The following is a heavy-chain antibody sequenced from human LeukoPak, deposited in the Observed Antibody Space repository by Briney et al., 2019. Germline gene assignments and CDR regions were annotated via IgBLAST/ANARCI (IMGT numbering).Heavy chain of an antibody. CDR3: ARNAILGVAPSIGDVSVSAFDI. CDR1: GFTVSNNY. CDR2: IYNDGGT. D-gene: IGHD3-3*01. J-gene: IGHJ3*02. Sequence: GGSLRLSCVASGFTVSNNYMSWVRQAPGKGLEWVSVIYNDGGTYYADSVKGRFTISRDISKNTLYLQMNSLRAEDTAVYYCARNAILGVAPSIGDVSVSAFDIWGQGTMVTVSS. V-gene: IGHV3-53*01.